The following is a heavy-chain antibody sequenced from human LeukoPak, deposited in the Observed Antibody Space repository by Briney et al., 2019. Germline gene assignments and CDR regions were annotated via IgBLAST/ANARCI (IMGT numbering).Heavy chain of an antibody. J-gene: IGHJ6*03. D-gene: IGHD3-10*01. CDR3: AREWGTMVRGVTPHLGDYYYYYMDV. V-gene: IGHV3-66*01. CDR1: GFTVSSNY. Sequence: GGSLRLSCAASGFTVSSNYMSWVRQAPGKGLEWVSVTYSGGGTYYADSVKGRFTISRDNSKNTLYLQMNSLRAEDTAVYYCAREWGTMVRGVTPHLGDYYYYYMDVWGKGTTVTISS. CDR2: TYSGGGT.